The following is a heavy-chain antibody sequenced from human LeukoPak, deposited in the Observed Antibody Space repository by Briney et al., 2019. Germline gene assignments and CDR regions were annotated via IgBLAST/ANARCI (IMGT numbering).Heavy chain of an antibody. J-gene: IGHJ4*02. CDR2: INPNSGGT. CDR3: ARRGIAAAGTDY. D-gene: IGHD6-13*01. Sequence: ASVKVSCXASGYTFTGYYMHWVRQAPRQGLEWMGRINPNSGGTNYARKFQGRVTMTRDTSISTAYMELSRLRSDDTAVYYCARRGIAAAGTDYWGQGTLVTVSS. V-gene: IGHV1-2*06. CDR1: GYTFTGYY.